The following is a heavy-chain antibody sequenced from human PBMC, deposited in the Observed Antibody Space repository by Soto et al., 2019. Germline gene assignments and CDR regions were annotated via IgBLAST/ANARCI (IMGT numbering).Heavy chain of an antibody. CDR3: ARGPSSSWYSHFDF. J-gene: IGHJ4*02. Sequence: QVQLVESGGGVVQPGRSLRLSCAASGFNFSSYAVHWVRQAPGKGLEWVALISHAGNNKYYKDSVKGRFTISRDNSMNTLYLQMNSLRTEDTAIYYCARGPSSSWYSHFDFWGQGTLVTVSS. CDR2: ISHAGNNK. V-gene: IGHV3-30-3*01. D-gene: IGHD6-13*01. CDR1: GFNFSSYA.